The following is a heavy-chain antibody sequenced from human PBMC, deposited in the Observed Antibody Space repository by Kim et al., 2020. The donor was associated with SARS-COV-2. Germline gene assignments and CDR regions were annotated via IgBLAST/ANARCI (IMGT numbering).Heavy chain of an antibody. CDR1: GGSFSGYY. CDR3: ARGREGYSGYEKNYYYYG. D-gene: IGHD5-12*01. Sequence: SETLSLTCAVYGGSFSGYYWSWIRQPPGKGLEWIGEINHSGSTNYNPSLKSRVTISVDTSKNQFSLKLSSVTAADTAVYYCARGREGYSGYEKNYYYYG. J-gene: IGHJ6*01. V-gene: IGHV4-34*01. CDR2: INHSGST.